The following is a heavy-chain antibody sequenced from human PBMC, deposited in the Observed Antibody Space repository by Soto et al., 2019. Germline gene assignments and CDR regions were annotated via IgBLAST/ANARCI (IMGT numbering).Heavy chain of an antibody. J-gene: IGHJ5*02. CDR1: GFTFSSYS. CDR3: ARDRKKGERITIFGVVIGPGP. Sequence: GGSLRLSCAASGFTFSSYSMNWVRQAPGKGLEWVSYISSSSSTIYYADSVKGRFTISRDNAKNSLYLQMNSLRDEDTAVYYCARDRKKGERITIFGVVIGPGPWGQGTLVTVSS. CDR2: ISSSSSTI. V-gene: IGHV3-48*02. D-gene: IGHD3-3*01.